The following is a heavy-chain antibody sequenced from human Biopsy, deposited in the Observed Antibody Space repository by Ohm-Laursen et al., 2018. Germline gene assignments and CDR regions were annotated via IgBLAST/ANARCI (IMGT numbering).Heavy chain of an antibody. Sequence: GTLSLTCTVSGGSISSGGYYWSWIRQHPGKGLEWIGYISDTGTTNYNPSLRGRVAMSVDTSKNQFSLQLTSVTAADTAMFFCARLFRLDDYWNDDPPDGFDVWGQGTMVTVSS. J-gene: IGHJ3*01. D-gene: IGHD3-3*01. V-gene: IGHV4-61*08. CDR2: ISDTGTT. CDR3: ARLFRLDDYWNDDPPDGFDV. CDR1: GGSISSGGYY.